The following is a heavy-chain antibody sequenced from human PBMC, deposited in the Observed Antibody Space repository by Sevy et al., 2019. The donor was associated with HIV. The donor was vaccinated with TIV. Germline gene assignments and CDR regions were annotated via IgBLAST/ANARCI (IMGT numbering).Heavy chain of an antibody. CDR2: LSGSGGST. V-gene: IGHV3-23*01. Sequence: GGSLRLSCVASGFTFSSYGMNWVRRAPGKGLEWVSVLSGSGGSTFYADSVKGRFTISRDNSKHTLYLQMHSLRAEDTAIYYCARTFLFGELSSPFDYWGQGTLVTVSS. J-gene: IGHJ4*02. CDR3: ARTFLFGELSSPFDY. D-gene: IGHD3-16*02. CDR1: GFTFSSYG.